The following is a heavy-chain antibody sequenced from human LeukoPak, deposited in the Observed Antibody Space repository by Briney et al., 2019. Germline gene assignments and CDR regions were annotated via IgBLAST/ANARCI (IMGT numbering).Heavy chain of an antibody. CDR1: GDSVSGVY. V-gene: IGHV4-59*08. J-gene: IGHJ4*02. CDR2: VYYSGDT. D-gene: IGHD2-2*01. Sequence: SETLSLTCSVSGDSVSGVYWSWIRQPPGKGLEWIGYVYYSGDTNYNPSLKRRVTMSLDTSKNQVSLRMSSVTAAGTAVYYCARHPFATPFDHWGRGILLTVSS. CDR3: ARHPFATPFDH.